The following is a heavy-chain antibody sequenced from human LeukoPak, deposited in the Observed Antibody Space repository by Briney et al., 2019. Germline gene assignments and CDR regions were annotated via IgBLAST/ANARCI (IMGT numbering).Heavy chain of an antibody. J-gene: IGHJ4*02. CDR2: IHPSDSDT. CDR1: GYSFTTYW. V-gene: IGHV5-10-1*01. Sequence: GESLRTSCKGSGYSFTTYWISWVRQMPGEGPEWMGRIHPSDSDTNYSPSFQGHVTFSTDKSISTAYPQWTSLKASDTAIYFCARHYYNDNTLLDFWGQGTLVTVSS. CDR3: ARHYYNDNTLLDF. D-gene: IGHD3-22*01.